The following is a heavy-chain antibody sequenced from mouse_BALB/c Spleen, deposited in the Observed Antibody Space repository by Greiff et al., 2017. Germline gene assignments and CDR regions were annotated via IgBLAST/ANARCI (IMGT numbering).Heavy chain of an antibody. V-gene: IGHV5-6*01. CDR2: ISSGGSYT. Sequence: EVHLVESGGDLVKPGGSLKLSCAASGFTFSSYGMSWVRQTPDKRLEWVATISSGGSYTYYPDSVKGRFTISRDNAKNTLYLQMSSLKSEGTAMYYCARPYCGSSYWYFDVWGAGTTVTVSS. CDR1: GFTFSSYG. J-gene: IGHJ1*01. D-gene: IGHD1-1*01. CDR3: ARPYCGSSYWYFDV.